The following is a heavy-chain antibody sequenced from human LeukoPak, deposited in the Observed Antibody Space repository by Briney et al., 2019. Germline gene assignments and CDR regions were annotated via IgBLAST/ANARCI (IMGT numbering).Heavy chain of an antibody. Sequence: KPSETLSLTCTVSGGSVNSDNYYWSWIRQPPGRGLEWIGYIFYTGSTNYNPSLKSRVTISVATSKNQFSLKVSSVTAADTAVYYCARDVGFDWGQGTLVTVSS. CDR2: IFYTGST. J-gene: IGHJ4*02. V-gene: IGHV4-61*01. D-gene: IGHD6-25*01. CDR1: GGSVNSDNYY. CDR3: ARDVGFD.